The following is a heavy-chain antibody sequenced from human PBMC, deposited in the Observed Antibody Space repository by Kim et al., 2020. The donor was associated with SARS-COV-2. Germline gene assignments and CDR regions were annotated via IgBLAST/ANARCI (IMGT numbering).Heavy chain of an antibody. Sequence: GGSLRLSCAASGFTFSSYSMNWVRQAPGKGLEWVSSISSSSSYIYYADSVKGRFTISRDNAKNSLYLQMNSLRAEDTAVYYCARDYRPGYYGSGRQNCFDYWGQGTLVTVSS. CDR3: ARDYRPGYYGSGRQNCFDY. CDR2: ISSSSSYI. D-gene: IGHD3-10*01. V-gene: IGHV3-21*01. CDR1: GFTFSSYS. J-gene: IGHJ4*02.